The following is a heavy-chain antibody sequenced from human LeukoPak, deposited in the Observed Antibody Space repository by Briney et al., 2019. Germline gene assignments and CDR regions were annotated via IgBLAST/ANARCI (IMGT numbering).Heavy chain of an antibody. CDR2: INPNGGGT. D-gene: IGHD3-16*01. Sequence: ASVKVSCKASGYTFTSYYMHWVRQAPGQGLEWMGWINPNGGGTNYAQKFQGRVTMTSDTSINTLYLELSGRRSDDTAVYYCARGGGFDYWGQGTLVTVSS. J-gene: IGHJ4*02. V-gene: IGHV1-2*02. CDR1: GYTFTSYY. CDR3: ARGGGFDY.